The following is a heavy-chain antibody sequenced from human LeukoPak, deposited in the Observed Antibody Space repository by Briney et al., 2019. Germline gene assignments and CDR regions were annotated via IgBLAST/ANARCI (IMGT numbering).Heavy chain of an antibody. CDR3: SRDFVGAEDY. D-gene: IGHD3-16*01. J-gene: IGHJ4*02. Sequence: GGSLRLSCSASGFTISSYWMHWVRQAPGKGLVWVSRINPAGSVTNHADSVRGRFTISRDTATNTLYLEMNSLRAEDTVVYYCSRDFVGAEDYWGQGTLVTVSS. CDR1: GFTISSYW. CDR2: INPAGSVT. V-gene: IGHV3-74*01.